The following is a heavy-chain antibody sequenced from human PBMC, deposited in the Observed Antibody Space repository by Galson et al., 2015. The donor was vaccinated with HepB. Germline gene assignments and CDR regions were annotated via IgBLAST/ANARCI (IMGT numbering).Heavy chain of an antibody. CDR3: ARGGLTTYYNFWSGYFPLGLDYYYYMDV. J-gene: IGHJ6*03. V-gene: IGHV7-4-1*02. CDR1: GYTFTSYA. CDR2: INTNTGNP. Sequence: SVKVSCKASGYTFTSYAMNWVRQAPGQGLEWMGWINTNTGNPTYAQGFTGRFVFSLDTSVSTAYLQISSLKAEDTAVYYCARGGLTTYYNFWSGYFPLGLDYYYYMDVWGKGTTVTVSS. D-gene: IGHD3-3*01.